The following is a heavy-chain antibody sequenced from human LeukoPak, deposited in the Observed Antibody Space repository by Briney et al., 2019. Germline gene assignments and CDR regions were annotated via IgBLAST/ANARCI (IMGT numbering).Heavy chain of an antibody. D-gene: IGHD4-17*01. CDR2: ITPNGGDT. CDR1: GYTFTGYY. CDR3: ARNLAGDPADF. V-gene: IGHV1-2*02. J-gene: IGHJ4*02. Sequence: ASVKVSFKASGYTFTGYYMHWVRQAPGQGLEWMGWITPNGGDTIYAQKFQGRVTMTRDTSISTAYMELSSLRSDDTAVYYCARNLAGDPADFWGQGTLVTVSS.